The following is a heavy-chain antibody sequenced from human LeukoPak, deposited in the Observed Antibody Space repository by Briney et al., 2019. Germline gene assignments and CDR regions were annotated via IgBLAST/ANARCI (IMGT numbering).Heavy chain of an antibody. CDR3: AREDCSDENCSNSIDS. D-gene: IGHD2-15*01. Sequence: RPGGSLRLSCAASGFTFSSYWMSWVRQAPGKGLEWVANIKKDGSDKYYGDSVKGRFTISRDNAKNSLYLQMSSLRPEDTAVYYCAREDCSDENCSNSIDSWGQGALVTVSS. V-gene: IGHV3-7*01. CDR1: GFTFSSYW. CDR2: IKKDGSDK. J-gene: IGHJ4*02.